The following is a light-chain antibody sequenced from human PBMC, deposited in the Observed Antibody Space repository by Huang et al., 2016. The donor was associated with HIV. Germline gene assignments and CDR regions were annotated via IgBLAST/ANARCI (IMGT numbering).Light chain of an antibody. CDR1: QGVSSS. J-gene: IGKJ2*01. CDR2: AAS. Sequence: EVVLTQSPATLSLSPGERATLSCRASQGVSSSFAWSQQKPGQAPRLLIYAASVRATGIPARFSGSASGTDFTLTISSLEPEDFAVYYCQQRRNWPPYTFGQGTKLEIK. CDR3: QQRRNWPPYT. V-gene: IGKV3-11*01.